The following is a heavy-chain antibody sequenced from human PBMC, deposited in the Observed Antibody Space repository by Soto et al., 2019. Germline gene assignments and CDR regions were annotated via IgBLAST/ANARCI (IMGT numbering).Heavy chain of an antibody. V-gene: IGHV1-2*02. J-gene: IGHJ4*02. CDR2: IHPNTGRT. D-gene: IGHD6-6*01. Sequence: QVQLVQSGAEVKNPGASVKVSCKASGYSFTTYYIHWVRQAPGQGLEWMGFIHPNTGRTKYAQKFQGRVTMTSDTSIKTAYMELNRLTSDDAAMYYCARVEGSASSAGDWGQGTLVTVS. CDR3: ARVEGSASSAGD. CDR1: GYSFTTYY.